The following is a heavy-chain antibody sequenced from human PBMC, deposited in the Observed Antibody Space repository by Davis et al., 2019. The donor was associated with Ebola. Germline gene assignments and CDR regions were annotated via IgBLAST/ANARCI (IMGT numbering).Heavy chain of an antibody. CDR2: IYHSGES. V-gene: IGHV4-59*12. CDR3: ASNLGSGSYFTY. D-gene: IGHD3-10*01. J-gene: IGHJ4*02. Sequence: MPSETLSLTCTVSGGSISSYYWSWIRQPPGKGLEWIGEIYHSGESNYNPSLKSRVTISIDQSRNHFSMNLRSVTAADTAIYYCASNLGSGSYFTYWGQGILVTVSS. CDR1: GGSISSYY.